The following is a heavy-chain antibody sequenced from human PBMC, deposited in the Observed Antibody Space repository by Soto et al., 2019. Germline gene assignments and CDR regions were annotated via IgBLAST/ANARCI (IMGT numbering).Heavy chain of an antibody. CDR2: INPNSGGT. J-gene: IGHJ6*02. CDR3: ARDPVSSGGMDV. V-gene: IGHV1-2*02. CDR1: GYTFTGYY. Sequence: ASVKVSCKASGYTFTGYYMHWVRQAPGQGLEWMGWINPNSGGTNYAQKFQGRVTMTRDTSISTAYMELSRLRSGDTAVYYCARDPVSSGGMDVWGQGTTVTVS.